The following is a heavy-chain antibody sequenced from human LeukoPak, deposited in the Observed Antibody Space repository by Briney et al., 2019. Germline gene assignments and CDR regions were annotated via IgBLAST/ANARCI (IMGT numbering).Heavy chain of an antibody. J-gene: IGHJ3*02. CDR2: MNPNSGNT. Sequence: ASVKVSCKASGYTFTSYEINWVRQAPGQGLEWMGWMNPNSGNTGYAQKFQGRVTMTRNTSISTAYMELSSLRSEDTAVYYCARGWGIVVENAFDIWGQGTMVTVSS. CDR3: ARGWGIVVENAFDI. D-gene: IGHD3-22*01. V-gene: IGHV1-8*01. CDR1: GYTFTSYE.